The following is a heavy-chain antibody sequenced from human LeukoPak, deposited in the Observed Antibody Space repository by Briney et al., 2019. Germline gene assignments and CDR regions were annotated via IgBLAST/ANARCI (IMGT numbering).Heavy chain of an antibody. CDR3: GESHNYHDSSAYAH. D-gene: IGHD3-22*01. J-gene: IGHJ4*02. CDR1: GFTFSSYA. Sequence: GGSLRLSCAASGFTFSSYAMGWVRQAPGKGLEWVSGISINGNTYYADSVKGRFTISRDNSKNTLFLQMSSLRAEDTAVYYCGESHNYHDSSAYAHWGQGTLVTVSS. V-gene: IGHV3-23*01. CDR2: ISINGNT.